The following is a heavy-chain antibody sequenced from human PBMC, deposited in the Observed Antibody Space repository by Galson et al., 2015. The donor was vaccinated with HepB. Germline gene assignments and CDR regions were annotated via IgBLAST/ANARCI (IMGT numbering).Heavy chain of an antibody. CDR1: GFTSSDHY. Sequence: SLRLSCAASGFTSSDHYMDWVRQAPGKGLEWVGRSRNKAKSYTTEYAASVKGRFTISRDASNNSLYLQMNSLKTEDTAVYYCARVGGYNSAFDYWGLGTLVTVSS. D-gene: IGHD5-18*01. CDR2: SRNKAKSYTT. J-gene: IGHJ4*02. CDR3: ARVGGYNSAFDY. V-gene: IGHV3-72*01.